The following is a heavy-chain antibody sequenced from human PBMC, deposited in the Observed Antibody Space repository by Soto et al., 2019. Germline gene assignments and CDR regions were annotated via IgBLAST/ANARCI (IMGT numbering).Heavy chain of an antibody. CDR2: ISSSSSYI. CDR1: GFTFSSYS. CDR3: ARDYSGYDRGNWFDP. V-gene: IGHV3-21*01. D-gene: IGHD5-12*01. Sequence: EVQLVESGGGLVKPGGSLRLSCAASGFTFSSYSMNWVRQAPGKGLEWVSAISSSSSYIYYADSVKGRFTISRDNAKNSLYLQMNSLRAEDTAVYYCARDYSGYDRGNWFDPWGQGTLVTVSS. J-gene: IGHJ5*02.